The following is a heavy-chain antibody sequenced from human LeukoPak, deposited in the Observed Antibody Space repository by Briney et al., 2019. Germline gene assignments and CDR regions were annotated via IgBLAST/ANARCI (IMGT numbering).Heavy chain of an antibody. CDR1: GFTVSNNY. CDR2: IYSGGGT. V-gene: IGHV3-53*01. Sequence: GGCLRLSCAASGFTVSNNYMSWVRRAAGKGLEWVSLIYSGGGTYYADSVKGRFTISRDNSKNTLYLQMNSLRAEDTAVYYCARNSDELGAWGQRTLVTVSS. CDR3: ARNSDELGA. J-gene: IGHJ5*02. D-gene: IGHD3-10*01.